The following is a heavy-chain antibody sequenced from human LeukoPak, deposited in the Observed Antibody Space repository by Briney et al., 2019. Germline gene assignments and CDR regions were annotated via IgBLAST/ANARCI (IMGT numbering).Heavy chain of an antibody. V-gene: IGHV3-74*01. D-gene: IGHD3-10*01. CDR1: GFTVSSNY. Sequence: GGSLRLSCAASGFTVSSNYMSWVRQAPGKGLVWVSRINSDGSSTSYADSVKGRFTISRDNAKNTLYLQMNSLRAEDTAVYYCACTMVRGVMNWFDPWGQGTLVTVSS. CDR2: INSDGSST. J-gene: IGHJ5*02. CDR3: ACTMVRGVMNWFDP.